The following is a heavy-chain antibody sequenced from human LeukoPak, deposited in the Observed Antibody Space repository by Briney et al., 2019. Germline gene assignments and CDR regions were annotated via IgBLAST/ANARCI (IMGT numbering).Heavy chain of an antibody. V-gene: IGHV3-23*01. D-gene: IGHD1-14*01. J-gene: IGHJ3*02. CDR2: ISGSGGST. Sequence: GGSLRLSCAASGFTFSSYAMHWVRQAPGKGLEWVSAISGSGGSTYYADSVKGRFTISRDNSKNTLYLQMNSLRAEDTAVYYCAKGNTRNDAFDIWGQGTMVTVSS. CDR1: GFTFSSYA. CDR3: AKGNTRNDAFDI.